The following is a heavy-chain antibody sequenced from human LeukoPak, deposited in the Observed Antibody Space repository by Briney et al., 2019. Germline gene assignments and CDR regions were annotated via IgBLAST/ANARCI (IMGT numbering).Heavy chain of an antibody. J-gene: IGHJ4*02. Sequence: GGSLRLSCTGSGVSIGDYAMSWARQAPGKGLEWVGFIKSKAYGGTIEYAASVEDRFTISRDDAKSIANLQLNGLKIEHKAIFYWARGIVGSCSGVSCYYFDYWGQGTLVTVSS. V-gene: IGHV3-49*04. CDR1: GVSIGDYA. CDR3: ARGIVGSCSGVSCYYFDY. D-gene: IGHD2-15*01. CDR2: IKSKAYGGTI.